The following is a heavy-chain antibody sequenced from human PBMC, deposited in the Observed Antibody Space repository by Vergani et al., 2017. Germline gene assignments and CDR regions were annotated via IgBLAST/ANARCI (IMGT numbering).Heavy chain of an antibody. CDR1: GFTFDLYP. D-gene: IGHD2-8*01. J-gene: IGHJ4*02. CDR2: ISSDGGNI. V-gene: IGHV3-30-3*01. Sequence: QEKLVESGGGVVPPGESLRLSCVVSGFTFDLYPMHWVRQVPGMGLQWVAVISSDGGNIHYADSVRGRFTISRDNSKNTLYMHLSDLRPDDAALYYCVKDRYQWNPRANPKTYFDLWGQGALVTVSS. CDR3: VKDRYQWNPRANPKTYFDL.